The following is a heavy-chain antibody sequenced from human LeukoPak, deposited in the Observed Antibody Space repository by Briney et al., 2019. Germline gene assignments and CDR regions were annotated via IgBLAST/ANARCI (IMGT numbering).Heavy chain of an antibody. D-gene: IGHD2-2*01. CDR2: ISSDGNNK. CDR1: GFTFNMYG. CDR3: AKAAYCTSTSCHFSGYAQRPLDS. V-gene: IGHV3-30*18. J-gene: IGHJ4*02. Sequence: GGSLRLSCVASGFTFNMYGIHWVRQAPGKGLEWVAGISSDGNNKDYSDSVKGRFTISRDNSKNTLYLQMNSLRAEDTAVYYCAKAAYCTSTSCHFSGYAQRPLDSWGQGTLVTVSS.